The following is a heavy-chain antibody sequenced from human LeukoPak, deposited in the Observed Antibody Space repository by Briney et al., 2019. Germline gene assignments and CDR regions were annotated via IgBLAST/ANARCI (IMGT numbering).Heavy chain of an antibody. J-gene: IGHJ4*02. Sequence: GGSLRLSCAASGFTFSNAWMNWVRKAPGKGLEWVGRIKSKTDGGTTDYAAPVKGRFTISRDDSKNTLYLQMNSLKTEDTAVYYCTTRTATIFGVVRRITADYWGQGTLVTVSS. CDR1: GFTFSNAW. V-gene: IGHV3-15*05. CDR3: TTRTATIFGVVRRITADY. CDR2: IKSKTDGGTT. D-gene: IGHD3-3*01.